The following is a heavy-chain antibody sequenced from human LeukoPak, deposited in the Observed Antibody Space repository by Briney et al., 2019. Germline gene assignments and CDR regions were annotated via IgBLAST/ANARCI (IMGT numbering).Heavy chain of an antibody. D-gene: IGHD6-19*01. Sequence: PGRSLRLSCAASGFTFSSYGMHWVRQAPGKGLEWVAVISYDGSNKYYADSVKGRFTISRDNSKNTLYLQMNSLRAEDTAVYYCARAPSSAWSPLDYWGQGTLVTVSS. CDR1: GFTFSSYG. V-gene: IGHV3-30*03. CDR3: ARAPSSAWSPLDY. CDR2: ISYDGSNK. J-gene: IGHJ4*02.